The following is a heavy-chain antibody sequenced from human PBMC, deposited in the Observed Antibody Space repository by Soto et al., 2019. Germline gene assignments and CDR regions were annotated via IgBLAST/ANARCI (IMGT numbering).Heavy chain of an antibody. CDR3: ASLVGWEPSPPGNWFDP. CDR1: GGTFSSYA. J-gene: IGHJ5*02. Sequence: QVQLVQSGAEVKKPGSSVKVSCKASGGTFSSYAISWVRQAPGQGLEWMGGIIPIFGTANYAQKFQGRVTNPAKEFPGTAYMELSRLGSEDTGVYYCASLVGWEPSPPGNWFDPWGQGTLVPVSS. D-gene: IGHD1-26*01. CDR2: IIPIFGTA. V-gene: IGHV1-69*12.